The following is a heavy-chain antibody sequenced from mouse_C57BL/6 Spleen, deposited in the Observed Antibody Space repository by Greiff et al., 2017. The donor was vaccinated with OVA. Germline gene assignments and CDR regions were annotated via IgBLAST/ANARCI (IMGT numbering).Heavy chain of an antibody. J-gene: IGHJ4*01. CDR2: LNPYNGDT. D-gene: IGHD1-1*01. CDR3: ARTFITTVVAGAMDY. Sequence: VQLQQSGPELVKPGDSVKISCKASGYSFTGYFMNWVMQSHGKSLEWIGRLNPYNGDTFYNQKFKGKATLTVDKSSSTAHMELRSLTSEDSAVYYCARTFITTVVAGAMDYWGQGTSVTVSS. V-gene: IGHV1-20*01. CDR1: GYSFTGYF.